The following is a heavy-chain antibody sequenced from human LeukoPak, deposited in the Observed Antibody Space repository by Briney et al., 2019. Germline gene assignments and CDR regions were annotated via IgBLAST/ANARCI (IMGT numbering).Heavy chain of an antibody. CDR2: IIPIFGTA. J-gene: IGHJ5*02. D-gene: IGHD2-2*01. CDR1: GGTFSSYA. CDR3: ARDNVVVPAAMFAQWFDP. Sequence: SVKVSCKASGGTFSSYAISWVRQAPGQGLEWMGGIIPIFGTANYAQKFQGRVTITTYESTSTAYMELSSLRSEDTAVYYCARDNVVVPAAMFAQWFDPWGQGTLVTVSS. V-gene: IGHV1-69*05.